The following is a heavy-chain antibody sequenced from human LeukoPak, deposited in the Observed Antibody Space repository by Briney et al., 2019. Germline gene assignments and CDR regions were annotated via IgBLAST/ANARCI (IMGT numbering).Heavy chain of an antibody. CDR2: MNPNSGNT. CDR3: AGGPSWTGSYYYFDS. CDR1: GYTFTNYD. V-gene: IGHV1-8*03. D-gene: IGHD1-26*01. Sequence: ASVKVYCKSSGYTFTNYDINWVRQATRQGLEWMGLMNPNSGNTGYAQKYQGRVTITRNTSISTAYMELSSLRSENTAVYYCAGGPSWTGSYYYFDSWGQGTIVTVSS. J-gene: IGHJ4*02.